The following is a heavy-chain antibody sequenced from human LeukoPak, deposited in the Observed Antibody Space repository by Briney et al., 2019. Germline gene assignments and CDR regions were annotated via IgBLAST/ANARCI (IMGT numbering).Heavy chain of an antibody. D-gene: IGHD2/OR15-2a*01. V-gene: IGHV3-7*01. CDR2: IKQDGSEK. CDR3: ARDWAPVSMKAVPFDC. J-gene: IGHJ4*02. CDR1: GFSFTTYW. Sequence: GGSLRLSCAASGFSFTTYWMSWVRQAPGKGLEWVANIKQDGSEKYCVGSVEGRFTVSRDNAKNALDLQMNSLRLEDTAVYYCARDWAPVSMKAVPFDCWGQGTLVTVSS.